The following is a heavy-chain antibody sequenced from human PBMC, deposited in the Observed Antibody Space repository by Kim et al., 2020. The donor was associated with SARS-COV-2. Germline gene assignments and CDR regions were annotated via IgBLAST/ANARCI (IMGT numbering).Heavy chain of an antibody. CDR1: GGSISSSSYY. D-gene: IGHD3-22*01. CDR2: IYYSGST. CDR3: ARYTYYYDSSGYSFDY. J-gene: IGHJ4*02. V-gene: IGHV4-39*07. Sequence: SETLSLTCTVSGGSISSSSYYWGWIRQPPGKGLEWIGSIYYSGSTYYNPSLKSRVTISVDTSKNQFSLKLSSVTAADTAVYYCARYTYYYDSSGYSFDYWGQGTLVTVSS.